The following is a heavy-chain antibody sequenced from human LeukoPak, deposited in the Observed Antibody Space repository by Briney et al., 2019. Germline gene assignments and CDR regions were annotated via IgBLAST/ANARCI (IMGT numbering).Heavy chain of an antibody. V-gene: IGHV3-30*02. CDR2: IRYDGSNK. Sequence: PGGSLRLSCAASGFTFSSYGMHWVRQAPGKGLEWVAVIRYDGSNKYYADSVKGRFTISRDNSKNTLYLQMNSLRAEDTAVYYCAKADGYGGNSGFDYWGQGTLATVSS. CDR3: AKADGYGGNSGFDY. CDR1: GFTFSSYG. J-gene: IGHJ4*02. D-gene: IGHD4-23*01.